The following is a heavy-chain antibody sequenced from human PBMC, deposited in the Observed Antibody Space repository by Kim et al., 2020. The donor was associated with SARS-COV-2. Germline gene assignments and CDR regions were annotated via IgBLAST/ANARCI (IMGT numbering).Heavy chain of an antibody. Sequence: ASVKVSCKVSGYTLTELSMHWVRQAPGKGLEWMGGFDPEDGETIYAQKFQGRVTMTEDTSTDTAYMELSSLRSEDTAVYYCARGGGDPDYYYYYGMDVWGQGTTVTVSS. J-gene: IGHJ6*02. CDR1: GYTLTELS. CDR3: ARGGGDPDYYYYYGMDV. CDR2: FDPEDGET. V-gene: IGHV1-24*01. D-gene: IGHD2-21*02.